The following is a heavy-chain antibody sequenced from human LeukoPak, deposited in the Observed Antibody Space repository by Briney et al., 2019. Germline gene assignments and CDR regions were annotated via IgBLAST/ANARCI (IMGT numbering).Heavy chain of an antibody. J-gene: IGHJ3*02. CDR1: GFTFSSYA. D-gene: IGHD3-16*01. V-gene: IGHV3-23*01. CDR2: ISGSGGST. CDR3: AESLWITLTPPGAFDI. Sequence: GGSLRLSCAASGFTFSSYAMCWVREAPGKGLEWVSAISGSGGSTYYADSVKGRFTISRDNSKNTLYLQMNSLRAEDTAVYDCAESLWITLTPPGAFDIWGQGTMVTVSS.